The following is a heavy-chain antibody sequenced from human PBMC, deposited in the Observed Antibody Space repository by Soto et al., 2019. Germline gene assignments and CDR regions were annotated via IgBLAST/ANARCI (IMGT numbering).Heavy chain of an antibody. CDR2: INPNSGGT. CDR3: ARHTELGGY. J-gene: IGHJ4*02. Sequence: PGPQVKVSCKASGYTFTGYYMHWVRQAPGQGLEWMGWINPNSGGTNYAQKFQGRVTMTRDTSISTAYMELSRLRSDDTAVYYCARHTELGGYWGQGTLVTVSS. CDR1: GYTFTGYY. V-gene: IGHV1-2*02. D-gene: IGHD3-16*01.